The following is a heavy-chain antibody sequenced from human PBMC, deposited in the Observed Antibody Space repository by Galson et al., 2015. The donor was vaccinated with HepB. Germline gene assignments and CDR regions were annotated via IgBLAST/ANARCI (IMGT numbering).Heavy chain of an antibody. J-gene: IGHJ4*02. V-gene: IGHV1-3*01. CDR1: GYTFTNYA. CDR2: INAGNGNT. Sequence: SVKVSCKASGYTFTNYAIHWVRQAPGQRLEWMGWINAGNGNTKYSQNFQGRVTITADESTSTAYMELSSLRSDDTAVYYCARVSKWLASFDYWGQGTLVTVSS. D-gene: IGHD6-19*01. CDR3: ARVSKWLASFDY.